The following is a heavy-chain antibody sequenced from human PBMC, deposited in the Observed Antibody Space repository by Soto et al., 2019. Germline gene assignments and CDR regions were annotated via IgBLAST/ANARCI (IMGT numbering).Heavy chain of an antibody. J-gene: IGHJ5*02. CDR1: GYTFTSYY. V-gene: IGHV1-46*01. CDR3: AREGGNDFWSGSRWFDP. D-gene: IGHD3-3*01. CDR2: INPSGGST. Sequence: ASVKVSCKASGYTFTSYYMHWVRQAPGQGLEWKGIINPSGGSTSYAQKFQGRVTMTRDTSTSTVYMELSSLRSEDTAVYYCAREGGNDFWSGSRWFDPWGQGTLVTVSS.